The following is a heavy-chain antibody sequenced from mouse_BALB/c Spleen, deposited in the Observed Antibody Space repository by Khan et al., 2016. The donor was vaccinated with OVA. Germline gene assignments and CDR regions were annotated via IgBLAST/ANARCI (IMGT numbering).Heavy chain of an antibody. Sequence: VQLKQSGPGLVKPSQSLSLTCTVSGFSITSDYAWNWIRQFPGNKLEWMAFISYSGNTNYNPSLKSRISIIRDTSKNQFFLQLNSVTTEDTATYYCARIYGGDFDCWGQGTTLTVSS. CDR1: GFSITSDYA. CDR3: ARIYGGDFDC. D-gene: IGHD1-1*01. J-gene: IGHJ2*01. V-gene: IGHV3-2*02. CDR2: ISYSGNT.